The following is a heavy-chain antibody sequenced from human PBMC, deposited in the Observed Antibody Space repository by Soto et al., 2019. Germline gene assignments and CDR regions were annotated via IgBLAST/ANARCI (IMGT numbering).Heavy chain of an antibody. D-gene: IGHD4-4*01. CDR2: IYYSGST. Sequence: QVQLQESGPGLVKPSQTLSLTCTVSGGSISSGDYYWSWIRQPPGKGLEWIGYIYYSGSTYYNPSFKSRVTILVDTSKNQFSLKLSSVTAADTAVYYCARDSHDNSNYLSNWFDPWGQGTLVTVSS. J-gene: IGHJ5*02. CDR1: GGSISSGDYY. CDR3: ARDSHDNSNYLSNWFDP. V-gene: IGHV4-30-4*01.